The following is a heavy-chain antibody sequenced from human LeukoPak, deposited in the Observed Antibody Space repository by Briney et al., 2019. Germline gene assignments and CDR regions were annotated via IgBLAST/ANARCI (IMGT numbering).Heavy chain of an antibody. CDR2: INPSGGST. Sequence: ATVKVSSKASGYTFTSYYMHWVRQAPGQGLEWMGIINPSGGSTSYAQKFQGRVTMTRDMSTSTVYMELSSLRSEDTAVYYCASPGYCSGGSCPEGAFDIWGQGTMVTVSS. J-gene: IGHJ3*02. V-gene: IGHV1-46*01. CDR1: GYTFTSYY. CDR3: ASPGYCSGGSCPEGAFDI. D-gene: IGHD2-15*01.